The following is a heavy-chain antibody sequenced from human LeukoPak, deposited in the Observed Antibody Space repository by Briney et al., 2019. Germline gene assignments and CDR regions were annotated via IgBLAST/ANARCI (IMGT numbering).Heavy chain of an antibody. CDR1: GGSISSGSYY. CDR3: ARGGWNKFDY. Sequence: PSETLSLTCTVSGGSISSGSYYWSWIRRPAGKGLEWIGRIYTSGSTNYNPSLKSRVTISVDTSKNQFSLKLSSVTAADTAVYYCARGGWNKFDYWGQGTLVTVSS. J-gene: IGHJ4*02. D-gene: IGHD3-22*01. CDR2: IYTSGST. V-gene: IGHV4-61*02.